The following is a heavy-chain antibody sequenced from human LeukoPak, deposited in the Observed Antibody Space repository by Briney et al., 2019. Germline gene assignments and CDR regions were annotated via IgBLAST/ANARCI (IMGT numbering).Heavy chain of an antibody. CDR1: GYTFTSYG. J-gene: IGHJ4*02. CDR2: ISAYNGNT. CDR3: ARQEYCSSTSCYLGYFDY. V-gene: IGHV1-18*01. D-gene: IGHD2-2*01. Sequence: ASVKVSCKASGYTFTSYGISWVRQAPGQGLEWMGWISAYNGNTNYAQKLQGRVTITTDTSTSTAYMELRSLRSDDTAVYYCARQEYCSSTSCYLGYFDYWGQGTLVTVSS.